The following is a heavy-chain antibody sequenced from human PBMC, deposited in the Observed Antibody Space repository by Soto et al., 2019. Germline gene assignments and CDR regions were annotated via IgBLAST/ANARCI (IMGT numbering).Heavy chain of an antibody. CDR3: AKDLTRQLAYWLDP. J-gene: IGHJ5*02. CDR2: INAHSGGT. CDR1: GFSFTGYY. D-gene: IGHD6-6*01. Sequence: QVQLVQSGAAVKKPGASVTVSCKASGFSFTGYYIHWLRQAPGQGLEWMGWINAHSGGTEYAQKFQGRVTLTRDTSIATAYLTLTSLTSDDTALYYCAKDLTRQLAYWLDPWGQGTQVTVSS. V-gene: IGHV1-2*02.